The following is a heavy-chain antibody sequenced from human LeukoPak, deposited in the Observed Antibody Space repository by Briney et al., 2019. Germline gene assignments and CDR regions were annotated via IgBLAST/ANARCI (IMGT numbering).Heavy chain of an antibody. CDR3: ARSVRGPTTVTTRYYYYYYGMDV. CDR1: GFTFSSYA. CDR2: ISGSGGST. V-gene: IGHV3-23*01. D-gene: IGHD4-11*01. J-gene: IGHJ6*02. Sequence: NPGGSLRLSCAASGFTFSSYAMSWVRQAPGKGLEWVSAISGSGGSTYYADSVKGRFTISRDNSKNTLYLQMNSLRAEDTAVYYCARSVRGPTTVTTRYYYYYYGMDVWGQGTTVTVSS.